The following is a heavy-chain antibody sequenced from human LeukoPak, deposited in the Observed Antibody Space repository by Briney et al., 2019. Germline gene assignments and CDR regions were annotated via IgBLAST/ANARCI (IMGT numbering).Heavy chain of an antibody. J-gene: IGHJ6*02. CDR3: ARAQTYCSGGSCYGYYYYGMDV. V-gene: IGHV3-7*03. CDR1: GFTFSSYW. CDR2: IKQDGSEK. D-gene: IGHD2-15*01. Sequence: GGSLRLSCAASGFTFSSYWMSWVRQAPGKGLEWVANIKQDGSEKYYVDSVKGRFTISRDNSKNTLYLQMNSLRAEDTAVYYCARAQTYCSGGSCYGYYYYGMDVWGQGTTVTVSS.